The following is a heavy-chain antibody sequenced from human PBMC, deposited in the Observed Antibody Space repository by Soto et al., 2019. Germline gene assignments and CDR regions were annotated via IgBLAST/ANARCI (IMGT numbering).Heavy chain of an antibody. D-gene: IGHD3-22*01. CDR1: GFTFSSYA. V-gene: IGHV3-23*01. J-gene: IGHJ4*02. CDR3: AKYQIVTYYYDSSGYPYYFDY. CDR2: ISGSVGST. Sequence: GGSLRLSCAASGFTFSSYAMSWVRQAPGKGLEWVSAISGSVGSTYSADSVKGRFTISRDNSKNTLYLQMNSLRAEDTAVYYCAKYQIVTYYYDSSGYPYYFDYWGQGTLVTVSS.